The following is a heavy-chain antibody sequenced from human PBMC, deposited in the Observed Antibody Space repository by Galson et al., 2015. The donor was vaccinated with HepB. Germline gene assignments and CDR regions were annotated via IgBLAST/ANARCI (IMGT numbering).Heavy chain of an antibody. D-gene: IGHD6-6*01. V-gene: IGHV3-30*18. CDR1: GFTFSSYG. CDR2: ISYDGSNK. J-gene: IGHJ6*03. CDR3: AKSPSHYYYYMDV. Sequence: SLRLSCAASGFTFSSYGMRWVRQAPGKGLEWVAVISYDGSNKYYADSVKGRFTISRDNSKNTLYLQMNSLRAEDTAVYYCAKSPSHYYYYMDVWGKGTTVTVSS.